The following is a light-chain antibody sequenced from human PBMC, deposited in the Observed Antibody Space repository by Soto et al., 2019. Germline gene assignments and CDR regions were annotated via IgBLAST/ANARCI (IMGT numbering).Light chain of an antibody. Sequence: DIQMTQSPTSLSASVGDRVTIACRASQSISSYLNWFQQKPGKAPKLLIYDASNLETGVPSRFSGSGSGTDFTFTISSLQPEDIATYYCQQYDNTSITFGQGTDWRL. CDR1: QSISSY. CDR2: DAS. J-gene: IGKJ5*01. CDR3: QQYDNTSIT. V-gene: IGKV1-33*01.